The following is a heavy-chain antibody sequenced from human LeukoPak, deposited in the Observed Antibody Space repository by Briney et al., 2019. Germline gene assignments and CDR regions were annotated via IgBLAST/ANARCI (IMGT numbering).Heavy chain of an antibody. CDR1: GGSISSGGYY. J-gene: IGHJ4*02. CDR3: ARRDGYNTDY. D-gene: IGHD5-24*01. CDR2: IYYSGST. V-gene: IGHV4-31*03. Sequence: KVSETLSLTCTVSGGSISSGGYYWSWIRQHPGKGLEWIGYIYYSGSTYYNPSLKSRVTITVDTSKNQFSLKLSSVTAADTAVYYCARRDGYNTDYWGQGTLVTVSS.